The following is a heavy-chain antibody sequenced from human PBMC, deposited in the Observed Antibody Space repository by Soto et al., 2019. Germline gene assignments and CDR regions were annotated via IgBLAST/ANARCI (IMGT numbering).Heavy chain of an antibody. CDR1: GFTFSSYA. Sequence: PWGSLRLSCAASGFTFSSYAMSWVRQAPGKGLEWVSAISGSGGSTYYADSVKGRFTISRDNSKNTLYLQMNSLRAEDTAVYYCAKDGMATRYFDCWGQGTLVTVSS. CDR2: ISGSGGST. CDR3: AKDGMATRYFDC. V-gene: IGHV3-23*01. D-gene: IGHD5-12*01. J-gene: IGHJ4*02.